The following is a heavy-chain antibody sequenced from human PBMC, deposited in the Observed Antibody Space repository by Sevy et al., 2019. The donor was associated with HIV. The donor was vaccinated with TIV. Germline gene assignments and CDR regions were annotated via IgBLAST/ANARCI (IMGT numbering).Heavy chain of an antibody. J-gene: IGHJ4*02. CDR1: GGSFSGYY. CDR3: ARGVSDFWSGPGL. CDR2: INRSGGT. Sequence: SETLSLTCVVSGGSFSGYYWSWIRQPPGKGLEWIGEINRSGGTNYNPSLKSRVTISVDTSKNQFSLKLSSVTAADTAMYYCARGVSDFWSGPGLWGQGTLVTVSS. V-gene: IGHV4-34*01. D-gene: IGHD3-3*01.